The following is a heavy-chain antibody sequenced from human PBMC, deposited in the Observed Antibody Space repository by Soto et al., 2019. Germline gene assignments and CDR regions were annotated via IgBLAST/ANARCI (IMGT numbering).Heavy chain of an antibody. CDR3: ARGTRYCSGGSCYSDEYFQH. CDR1: GFTFSSYW. V-gene: IGHV3-7*01. J-gene: IGHJ1*01. Sequence: EVQLVESGGGLVQPGGSLRLSCAASGFTFSSYWMSWVRQAPGKGLEWVANIKQDGSEKYYVDSVKGRFTISRDNAKNSLYLQINSLRGEDTAVYYCARGTRYCSGGSCYSDEYFQHWGQGTLVTVSS. CDR2: IKQDGSEK. D-gene: IGHD2-15*01.